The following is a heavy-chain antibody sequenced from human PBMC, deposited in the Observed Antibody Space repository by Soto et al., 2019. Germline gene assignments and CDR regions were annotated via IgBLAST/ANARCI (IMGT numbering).Heavy chain of an antibody. CDR2: IDSTGAGT. V-gene: IGHV3-23*01. CDR3: TTDPVTMLVVVPSTG. CDR1: RFAFSKFA. D-gene: IGHD3-22*01. Sequence: GVSMTLSCATTRFAFSKFAMTWARQAPGKGLEWVSAIDSTGAGTYYVDSVKGRFTVSRDNAKNTLYLQMNSLKTEDTAVYYCTTDPVTMLVVVPSTGWGQGTLV. J-gene: IGHJ4*02.